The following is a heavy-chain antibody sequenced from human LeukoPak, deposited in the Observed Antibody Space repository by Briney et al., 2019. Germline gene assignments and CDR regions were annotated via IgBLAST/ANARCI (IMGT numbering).Heavy chain of an antibody. CDR2: IYSGCST. D-gene: IGHD6-13*01. Sequence: GGSLRLSCAASGFTVSSNYMSWVRQAPGKGLEWVSVIYSGCSTYYADSVKGRFTISRDNSKNTLYLQMNSLRAEDTAVYYCARATSSFGWYFDLWGRGTLATVSS. CDR3: ARATSSFGWYFDL. J-gene: IGHJ2*01. CDR1: GFTVSSNY. V-gene: IGHV3-53*01.